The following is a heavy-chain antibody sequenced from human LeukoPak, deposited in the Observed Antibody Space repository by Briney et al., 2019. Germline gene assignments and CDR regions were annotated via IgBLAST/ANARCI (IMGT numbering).Heavy chain of an antibody. V-gene: IGHV4-59*01. CDR3: ARGNAN. CDR2: ISYSGNT. J-gene: IGHJ4*02. CDR1: GGSISSYY. Sequence: SETLSLTCTVSGGSISSYYWSWIRQPAGKGLEWIGYISYSGNTNYNPSLKSRVTISLATSKNQFFLKLSSVTAADTALYYCARGNANWGQGTLVTVSS.